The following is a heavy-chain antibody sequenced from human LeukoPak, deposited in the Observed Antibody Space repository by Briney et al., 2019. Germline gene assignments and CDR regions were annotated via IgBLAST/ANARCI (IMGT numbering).Heavy chain of an antibody. J-gene: IGHJ4*02. D-gene: IGHD2-15*01. CDR3: AKAPVTTCRGAFCYPFDY. CDR1: GFTFSSYS. Sequence: GGSLRLSCEASGFTFSSYSMNWVRQAPGKGLEWISYISTSTTTIYYANSVKGRFTISRDSSKNTLFLQMNRLRPEDAAVYYCAKAPVTTCRGAFCYPFDYWGLGTLVTVSS. V-gene: IGHV3-48*01. CDR2: ISTSTTTI.